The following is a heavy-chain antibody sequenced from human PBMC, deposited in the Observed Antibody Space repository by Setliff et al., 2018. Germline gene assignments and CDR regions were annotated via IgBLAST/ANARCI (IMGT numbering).Heavy chain of an antibody. D-gene: IGHD2-2*01. V-gene: IGHV3-30*02. CDR1: GFTFSTYY. CDR3: ASSIVVVAGALYGEYYYYGMDV. Sequence: GSLRLSCAASGFTFSTYYMHWVRQPPGKGLEWVAFVHYDGVNKHYRDSVKGRFTISRDNSKNTLYLQMNSLRPDDTAVYYCASSIVVVAGALYGEYYYYGMDVWGQGTTVTVSS. CDR2: VHYDGVNK. J-gene: IGHJ6*02.